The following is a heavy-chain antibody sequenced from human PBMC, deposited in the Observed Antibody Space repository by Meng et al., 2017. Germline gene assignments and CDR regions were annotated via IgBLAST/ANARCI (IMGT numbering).Heavy chain of an antibody. D-gene: IGHD3/OR15-3a*01. V-gene: IGHV1-8*02. CDR3: ARGPNRWTGFDY. J-gene: IGHJ4*02. CDR2: MNPNSGNT. Sequence: QVQLVQSWAEVKVPGASVKVSCKASGYTFTSYYMNWVRQAPGQGLEWMGWMNPNSGNTGYAQKFQGRDTMTRNTSISTAYMELSSLRSEDTAVYYCARGPNRWTGFDYWGQGTLVTVSS. CDR1: GYTFTSYY.